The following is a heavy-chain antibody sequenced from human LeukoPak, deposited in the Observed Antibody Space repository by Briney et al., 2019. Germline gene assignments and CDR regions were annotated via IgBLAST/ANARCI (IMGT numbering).Heavy chain of an antibody. CDR3: ATAASLRYPYMDV. V-gene: IGHV3-30*02. J-gene: IGHJ6*03. Sequence: TGGSLRPSCAASGFTFGGFGMHWVRQPPGQGLEWVAFIQHDGSNTYYEGSVKGRLSISRDNSKNTLYLDMDSLRPDDTAVYYCATAASLRYPYMDVWGKGTTVTVSS. CDR2: IQHDGSNT. CDR1: GFTFGGFG. D-gene: IGHD1-14*01.